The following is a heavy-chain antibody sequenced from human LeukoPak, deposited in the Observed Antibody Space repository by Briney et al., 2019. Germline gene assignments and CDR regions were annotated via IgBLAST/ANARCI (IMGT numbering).Heavy chain of an antibody. V-gene: IGHV3-48*04. D-gene: IGHD3-22*01. CDR1: GFTFSSYS. CDR3: VRFYYDSSGYFMDY. CDR2: ISGSGDTI. J-gene: IGHJ4*02. Sequence: GGSLRLSCAASGFTFSSYSMNWVRQASGKGLEWVSYISGSGDTIYNADSVKGRFTISRDNAKNSLYLQMSSLRAEDTAVYYCVRFYYDSSGYFMDYWGQGTLVTVSS.